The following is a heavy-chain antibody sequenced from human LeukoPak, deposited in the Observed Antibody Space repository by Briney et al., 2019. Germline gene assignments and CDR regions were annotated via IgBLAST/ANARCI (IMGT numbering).Heavy chain of an antibody. D-gene: IGHD6-6*01. CDR2: ITDSGGST. J-gene: IGHJ4*02. CDR1: GFTFSNYA. V-gene: IGHV3-23*01. Sequence: GGSLRLSCAASGFTFSNYAMSWVRQAPGKGLEWVSAITDSGGSTYHADSVKGRFTISRDNSENMLYLQMNSLRVEDTAVYYCAKGSSSSRPYYFDFWGQGTLVTVS. CDR3: AKGSSSSRPYYFDF.